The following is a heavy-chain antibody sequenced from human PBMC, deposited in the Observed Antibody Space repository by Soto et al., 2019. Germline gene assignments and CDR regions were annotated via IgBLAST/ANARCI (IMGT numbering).Heavy chain of an antibody. CDR3: AKDPRIGIAVAGVFDY. CDR1: GFTFSSCA. CDR2: IIDSGGST. D-gene: IGHD6-19*01. Sequence: GGSLRLSCAASGFTFSSCAMGWVRQAPGKGLEWVSDIIDSGGSTYYADSVKGRFTISRDNSKSTLYLQMNSLRAEDTAVYYCAKDPRIGIAVAGVFDYWGQGTLVTVSS. J-gene: IGHJ4*02. V-gene: IGHV3-23*01.